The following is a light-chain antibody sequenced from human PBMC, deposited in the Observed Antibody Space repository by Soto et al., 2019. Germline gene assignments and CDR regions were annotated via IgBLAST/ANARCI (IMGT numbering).Light chain of an antibody. CDR3: AAWDDSLNGLVV. CDR1: SSNIGSNT. Sequence: QSVLTQPPSASGTPGQRVTISCSGSSSNIGSNTVNWYQQLPGTAPKLLIYGNNHRPSGVPDRFSGSKSGTSASLAISSLQSEDEADYHCAAWDDSLNGLVVFGGGTKLTVL. J-gene: IGLJ2*01. CDR2: GNN. V-gene: IGLV1-44*01.